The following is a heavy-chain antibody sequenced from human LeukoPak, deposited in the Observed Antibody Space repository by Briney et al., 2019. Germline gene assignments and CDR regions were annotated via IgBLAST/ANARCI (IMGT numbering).Heavy chain of an antibody. V-gene: IGHV4-34*01. CDR2: INHSGST. CDR1: GGSFSGYY. J-gene: IGHJ5*02. D-gene: IGHD3-22*01. CDR3: ARGRYYYDSSGYWRFDP. Sequence: EASETLSLTCAVYGGSFSGYYWSWIRQPPGKGLEWIGEINHSGSTNYNPSLKSRVTISVDTSKNQFSLKLSSVTAADTAVYYCARGRYYYDSSGYWRFDPWGQGTLVTVSS.